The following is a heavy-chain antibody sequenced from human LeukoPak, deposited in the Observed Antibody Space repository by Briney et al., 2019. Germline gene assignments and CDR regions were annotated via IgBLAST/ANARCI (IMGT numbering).Heavy chain of an antibody. CDR3: ARDVGDCSSTSCLYYFDY. D-gene: IGHD2-2*01. J-gene: IGHJ4*02. V-gene: IGHV3-21*01. CDR1: GFTFSSYS. Sequence: GGSLRLSCAASGFTFSSYSINWVRQAPGKGLEWVSSISSSSSYIYYADSVKGRFTISRDNAKNSLYLQMNSLRAEDTAVYYCARDVGDCSSTSCLYYFDYWGQGTLVTVSS. CDR2: ISSSSSYI.